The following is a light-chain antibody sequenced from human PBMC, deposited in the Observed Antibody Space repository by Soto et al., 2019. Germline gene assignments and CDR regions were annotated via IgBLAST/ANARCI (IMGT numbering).Light chain of an antibody. J-gene: IGKJ2*02. CDR1: QSISTY. CDR3: QQGYSNPRT. V-gene: IGKV1-39*01. Sequence: DLQLTQSPSSLSASVGDRVTITCRASQSISTYLNWYQQIPGKAPKLLIYAAPTLQSGVPSRFSCGGSGTEFTLTISSLQPEDFATYFCQQGYSNPRTFGQGTKLEI. CDR2: AAP.